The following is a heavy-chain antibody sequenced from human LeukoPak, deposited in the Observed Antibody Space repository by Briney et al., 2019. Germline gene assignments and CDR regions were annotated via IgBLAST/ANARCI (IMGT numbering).Heavy chain of an antibody. Sequence: PGRSLRLSCAASGFTFDDYAMRWVRQAPGKGLEWVSGISWNSGSIGYADSVKGRFTISRDNAKNSLYLQMNSLRAEDMALYYCAKGTGGYSSGGYFDYWGQGTLVTVSS. CDR1: GFTFDDYA. CDR3: AKGTGGYSSGGYFDY. J-gene: IGHJ4*02. CDR2: ISWNSGSI. V-gene: IGHV3-9*03. D-gene: IGHD6-19*01.